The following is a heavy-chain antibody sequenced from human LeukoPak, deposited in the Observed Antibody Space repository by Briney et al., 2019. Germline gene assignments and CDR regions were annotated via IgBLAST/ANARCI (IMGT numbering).Heavy chain of an antibody. Sequence: GGSLRLSCAASGFTFSSYGMHWVRQAPGKGLEWVAVISYDGSNKYYADSVKGRFTISRDNSKNTLYLQMKNLRAEDTAVYYCTTGRVTKDSWGQGTRVTVSS. J-gene: IGHJ5*01. V-gene: IGHV3-30*03. CDR2: ISYDGSNK. CDR3: TTGRVTKDS. D-gene: IGHD4-17*01. CDR1: GFTFSSYG.